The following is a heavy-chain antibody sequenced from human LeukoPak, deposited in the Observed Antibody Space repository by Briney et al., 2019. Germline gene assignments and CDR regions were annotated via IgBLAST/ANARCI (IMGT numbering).Heavy chain of an antibody. V-gene: IGHV3-53*01. D-gene: IGHD6-13*01. CDR3: ARALYTNIWYVSEY. J-gene: IGHJ4*02. CDR1: GFTVSSNY. CDR2: IYSGGST. Sequence: GGSLRLSCAASGFTVSSNYMSWVRQAPGKGLQWVSVIYSGGSTYYADSVKGRFTISRDNSKNTPYLQMNSLRAEDTAVYYCARALYTNIWYVSEYWGQGTLVTVSS.